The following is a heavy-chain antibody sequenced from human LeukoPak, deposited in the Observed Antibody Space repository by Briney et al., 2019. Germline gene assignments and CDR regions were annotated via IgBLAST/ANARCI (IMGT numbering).Heavy chain of an antibody. CDR1: GFTFSSYG. CDR2: ISDDGSNT. D-gene: IGHD3-9*01. V-gene: IGHV3-30*18. CDR3: AKAGSIMTGDRYYFDY. J-gene: IGHJ4*02. Sequence: GGSLRLSCAASGFTFSSYGMHWVRQAPGKGLEWVAVISDDGSNTYYADSVKGRFTISRDNSKNTLYLQMNSLRAEDTAVYYCAKAGSIMTGDRYYFDYWGQGTLVTVSS.